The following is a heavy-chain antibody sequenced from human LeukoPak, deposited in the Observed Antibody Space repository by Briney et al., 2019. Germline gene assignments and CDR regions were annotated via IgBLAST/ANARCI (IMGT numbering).Heavy chain of an antibody. V-gene: IGHV4-34*01. CDR1: GGSFSGYY. Sequence: KTSETLSLTCAVYGGSFSGYYWTWIRQTPEKGLEWIGEMNPSGSTNYNPSLKSRVTISVDTSKNQFSLELSSVTAAVTAVYYCARGRQDVTMIVVVMTAVSYYLDVWGKGTTVTVS. D-gene: IGHD3-22*01. CDR2: MNPSGST. CDR3: ARGRQDVTMIVVVMTAVSYYLDV. J-gene: IGHJ6*03.